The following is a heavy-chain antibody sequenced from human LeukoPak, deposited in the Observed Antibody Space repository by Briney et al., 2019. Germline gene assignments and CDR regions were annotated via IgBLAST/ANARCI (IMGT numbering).Heavy chain of an antibody. CDR3: ARTLYCIGATATCYSPDLFDS. V-gene: IGHV4-38-2*01. CDR2: IFHIGNT. D-gene: IGHD2-15*01. Sequence: SETLSLTCAVSAYFVSSGYHWGWIRQSPGKGLEWSGSIFHIGNTYYNPSLKSRVTISVDTSMNQSPLKLTSPTAAETAVYSSARTLYCIGATATCYSPDLFDSWGQGTLVTVSS. CDR1: AYFVSSGYH. J-gene: IGHJ4*02.